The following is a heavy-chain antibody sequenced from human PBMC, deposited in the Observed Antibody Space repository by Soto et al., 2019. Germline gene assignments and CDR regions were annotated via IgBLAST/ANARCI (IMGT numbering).Heavy chain of an antibody. J-gene: IGHJ6*02. CDR2: IKQDGSEK. CDR1: GFTFSSYW. V-gene: IGHV3-7*05. D-gene: IGHD6-6*01. CDR3: AREGQLVRVFLHYYGMDV. Sequence: RGSLRLSCAASGFTFSSYWMSWVRQAPGKGLEWVANIKQDGSEKYYVDSVKGRFTISRDNAKNSLYLQMNSLRAEDTAVYYCAREGQLVRVFLHYYGMDVWGQGTTVTVSS.